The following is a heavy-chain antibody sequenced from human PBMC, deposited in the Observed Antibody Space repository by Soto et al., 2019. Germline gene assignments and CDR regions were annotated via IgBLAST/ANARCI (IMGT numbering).Heavy chain of an antibody. V-gene: IGHV4-31*03. CDR3: ARWSGYKRSYYYYGMDV. D-gene: IGHD3-3*01. CDR1: GVSVSSGGYC. CDR2: IYYSGST. J-gene: IGHJ6*02. Sequence: SETLSLTCTVSGVSVSSGGYCWSWIRQHPGKGLEWIGYIYYSGSTYYNPSLKSRVTISVDTSKNQFSLKLSSVTAADTAVYYCARWSGYKRSYYYYGMDVWGQGTTVTVSS.